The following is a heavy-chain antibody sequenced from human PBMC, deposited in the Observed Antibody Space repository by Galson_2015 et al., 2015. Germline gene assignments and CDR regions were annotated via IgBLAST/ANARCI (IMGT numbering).Heavy chain of an antibody. Sequence: SVKVSCKASGYTFTSYYMHWVRQAPGQGLEWMGIINPSGGRTSYAQKFQGRVSMTRDTSTSTVYMELSSLRSEDTAVYYCARVFSGWDYMDVWGKGTTVTVSS. CDR1: GYTFTSYY. D-gene: IGHD3-22*01. V-gene: IGHV1-46*01. CDR2: INPSGGRT. J-gene: IGHJ6*03. CDR3: ARVFSGWDYMDV.